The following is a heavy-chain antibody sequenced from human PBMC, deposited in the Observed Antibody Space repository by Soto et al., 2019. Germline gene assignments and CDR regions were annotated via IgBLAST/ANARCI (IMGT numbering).Heavy chain of an antibody. Sequence: PSETLSLTCTVSGGSISSGDYYWSWIRQPPGKGLEWIGYIYYSGSTYYNPSLKSRVTISVDTSKNQFSLKLSSVTAADTAVYYXARQQQLADYYYYGMDVWGQGTTVTVSS. V-gene: IGHV4-30-4*01. CDR3: ARQQQLADYYYYGMDV. J-gene: IGHJ6*02. CDR2: IYYSGST. CDR1: GGSISSGDYY. D-gene: IGHD6-13*01.